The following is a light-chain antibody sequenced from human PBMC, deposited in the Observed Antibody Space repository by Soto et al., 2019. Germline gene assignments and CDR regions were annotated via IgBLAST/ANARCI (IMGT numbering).Light chain of an antibody. CDR2: SNN. J-gene: IGLJ2*01. CDR1: SSNIGSNT. CDR3: AAWDDSLNGYVA. V-gene: IGLV1-44*01. Sequence: QSVLTQPPSASGTPGQRVTISCSGSSSNIGSNTVDWYQQLPGTAPKLLIYSNNQRPSGVPDRFSGSKSGTSASLAISGLQSEDEGDYYCAAWDDSLNGYVAFGGGTKLTVL.